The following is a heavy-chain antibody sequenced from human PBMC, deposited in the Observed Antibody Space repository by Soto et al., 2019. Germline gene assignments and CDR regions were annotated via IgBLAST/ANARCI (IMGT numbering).Heavy chain of an antibody. CDR1: GGSISSGGYS. CDR2: IYHSGST. V-gene: IGHV4-30-2*01. Sequence: SATLSITCAVSGGSISSGGYSLSWIRQPPGKGLEGIGYIYHSGSTYYNPSLRSRVTISVDRSKNQFSLKLSSVTAADTAVYYGPRGLDWGDTAMVQVPNWLDPWGRGTLVTVAS. CDR3: PRGLDWGDTAMVQVPNWLDP. J-gene: IGHJ5*02. D-gene: IGHD5-18*01.